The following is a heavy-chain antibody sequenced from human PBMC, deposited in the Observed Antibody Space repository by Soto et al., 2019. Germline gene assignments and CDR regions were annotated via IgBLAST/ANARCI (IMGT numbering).Heavy chain of an antibody. Sequence: GGSLRLSCAASGFTVSSNYMSWVRQAPGKGLEWVSVIYSGGGTYYADSVKGRFTISRDNSKNTLYLQMNSLRAEDTAVYYCARGNIPYYDFWSGYGPPEYYYYVMDVWGQGTTVTVSS. CDR2: IYSGGGT. CDR1: GFTVSSNY. J-gene: IGHJ6*02. D-gene: IGHD3-3*01. CDR3: ARGNIPYYDFWSGYGPPEYYYYVMDV. V-gene: IGHV3-53*01.